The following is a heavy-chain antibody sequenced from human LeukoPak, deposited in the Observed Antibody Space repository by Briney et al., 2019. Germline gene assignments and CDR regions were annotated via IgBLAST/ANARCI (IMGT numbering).Heavy chain of an antibody. CDR1: GGTFSSYA. J-gene: IGHJ4*02. D-gene: IGHD4-17*01. CDR3: ARDYGYGDYYFDY. CDR2: IIPIFGTA. Sequence: ASVKVSCKASGGTFSSYAISWVRQAPGQGLEWMGGIIPIFGTANYAQKFQGRVTITADKSTSTAYMELGSLRSEDTAVYYCARDYGYGDYYFDYWGQGTLVTVSS. V-gene: IGHV1-69*06.